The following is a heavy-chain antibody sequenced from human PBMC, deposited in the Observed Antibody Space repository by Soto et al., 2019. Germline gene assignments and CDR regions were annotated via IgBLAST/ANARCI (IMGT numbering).Heavy chain of an antibody. CDR3: ARDRLERRNYYYYYMDV. J-gene: IGHJ6*03. CDR1: GFTFSSYG. V-gene: IGHV3-33*01. CDR2: IWYDGSNK. Sequence: GGSLRLSCAASGFTFSSYGMHWVRQAPGKGLEWVAVIWYDGSNKYYADSVKGRFTISRDNSKNTLYLQMNSLRAEDTAVYYCARDRLERRNYYYYYMDVWGKGTTVTVSS. D-gene: IGHD1-1*01.